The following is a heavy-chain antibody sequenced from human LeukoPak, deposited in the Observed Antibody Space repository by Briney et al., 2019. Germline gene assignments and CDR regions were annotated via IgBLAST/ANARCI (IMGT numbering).Heavy chain of an antibody. J-gene: IGHJ4*02. Sequence: GGSLRLSCAASGFTFGNYAMSWVRPAPGKGLEWVSAISGSGGSTNYADSVKGRFTISRDNSKNTVHLQMNSLRAEDTAVYLCAKGFYGSGSFDSWGLGTLVTVSS. D-gene: IGHD3-10*01. CDR3: AKGFYGSGSFDS. CDR2: ISGSGGST. V-gene: IGHV3-23*01. CDR1: GFTFGNYA.